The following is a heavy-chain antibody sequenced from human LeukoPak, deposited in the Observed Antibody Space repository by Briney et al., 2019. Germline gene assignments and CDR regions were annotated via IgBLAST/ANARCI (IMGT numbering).Heavy chain of an antibody. Sequence: ASVKVSCKASGYTFTGYYMHWVRQAPGQGLEWMGWINPNSGGTNYAQKFQGRVTMTRDTFISTAYMELSRLRSDGTAVYYCARDLVPAAIPYYYMDVWGKGTTVTVSS. J-gene: IGHJ6*03. V-gene: IGHV1-2*02. CDR1: GYTFTGYY. CDR2: INPNSGGT. CDR3: ARDLVPAAIPYYYMDV. D-gene: IGHD2-2*01.